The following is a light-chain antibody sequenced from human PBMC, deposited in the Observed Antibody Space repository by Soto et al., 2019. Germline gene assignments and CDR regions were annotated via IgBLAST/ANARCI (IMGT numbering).Light chain of an antibody. Sequence: QSVLTQPASVSGSPGQSITISCTGTSSDDGGYNYVSWYQQHPGKAPKFMIYDVSNRPSGVSNRFSGSKSGNTASLTISVLQAEDEADYYCCSYTTSNTRQIVFGTGTKVTVL. CDR1: SSDDGGYNY. CDR2: DVS. V-gene: IGLV2-14*01. CDR3: CSYTTSNTRQIV. J-gene: IGLJ1*01.